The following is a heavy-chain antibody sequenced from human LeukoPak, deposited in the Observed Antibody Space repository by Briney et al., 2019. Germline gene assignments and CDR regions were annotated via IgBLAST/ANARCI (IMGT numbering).Heavy chain of an antibody. CDR1: GFTFSSYG. CDR3: AKEKGDGNNLILDY. J-gene: IGHJ4*02. V-gene: IGHV3-30*18. D-gene: IGHD5-24*01. Sequence: PGGSLRLSCAASGFTFSSYGMHWVRQAPGKGLEWVAVISYDGSNKYYADSVKGRFTISRDNSKNTLYLQMNSLRAEDTAVYYCAKEKGDGNNLILDYWGQGTLVTVSS. CDR2: ISYDGSNK.